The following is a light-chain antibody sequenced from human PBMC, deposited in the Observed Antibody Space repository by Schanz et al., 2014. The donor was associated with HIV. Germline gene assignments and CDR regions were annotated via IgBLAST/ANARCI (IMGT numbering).Light chain of an antibody. CDR2: AAS. CDR1: QNIRGW. CDR3: QQSYSTTWT. V-gene: IGKV1-39*01. Sequence: DIQMTQSPSTLSASVGDRVTITCRASQNIRGWLAWYQQKAGRAPKLLIYAASSLQGGVPSRFSGSGSGTGFTLTISSLQPEDFATYYCQQSYSTTWTFGQGTKVEIK. J-gene: IGKJ1*01.